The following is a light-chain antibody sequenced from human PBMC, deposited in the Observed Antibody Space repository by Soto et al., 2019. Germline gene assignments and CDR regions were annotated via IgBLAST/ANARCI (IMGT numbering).Light chain of an antibody. CDR3: QQFGSSRWK. CDR1: QRVSSSY. CDR2: DAS. J-gene: IGKJ1*01. V-gene: IGKV3-20*01. Sequence: EIVLTQSPGTLSLSPGERATLSCRASQRVSSSYLAWYQQRPGQDPRLLTYDASSRATGIPDRFSGSGSGTDFTLTISRLEPEDFAVYYCQQFGSSRWKCGQGTKVEI.